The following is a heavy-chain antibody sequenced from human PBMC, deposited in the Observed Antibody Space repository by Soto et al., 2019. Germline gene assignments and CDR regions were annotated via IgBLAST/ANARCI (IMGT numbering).Heavy chain of an antibody. Sequence: SETLSLTCTVSGVSVSSGSYYWSWIRQPPGKGLEWIGYIYYSGSTNYNPSLKSRVTISVDTSKNQFSLKLSSVTAADTAVYYCARAGDYDFWSGYYIGYWGQGTLVTVSS. D-gene: IGHD3-3*01. CDR3: ARAGDYDFWSGYYIGY. CDR2: IYYSGST. V-gene: IGHV4-61*01. CDR1: GVSVSSGSYY. J-gene: IGHJ4*02.